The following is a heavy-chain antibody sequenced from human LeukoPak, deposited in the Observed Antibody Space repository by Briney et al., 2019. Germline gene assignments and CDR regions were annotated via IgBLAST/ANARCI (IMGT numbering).Heavy chain of an antibody. CDR3: ARGDSVITWAIGYYYYYYMDV. CDR2: INPNSGGT. CDR1: GYTFTGYY. V-gene: IGHV1-2*02. D-gene: IGHD3-16*01. Sequence: ASVKVSCKASGYTFTGYYMHWVRQAPGQGLEWMGWINPNSGGTNYAQKFQGRVTMTRGTSISTAYMELSRLRSDDTAVYYCARGDSVITWAIGYYYYYYMDVWGKGTTVTVSS. J-gene: IGHJ6*03.